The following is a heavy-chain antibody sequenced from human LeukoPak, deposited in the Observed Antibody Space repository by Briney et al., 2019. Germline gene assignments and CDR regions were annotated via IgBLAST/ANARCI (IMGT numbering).Heavy chain of an antibody. CDR1: GGSISSDSYS. D-gene: IGHD2-2*01. CDR2: IYTSGST. J-gene: IGHJ6*03. V-gene: IGHV4-61*02. Sequence: PSETLSLTCTVSGGSISSDSYSWSWIRQPAGEGLEWIGRIYTSGSTNYNPSLKSRVTISVDTSKNQFSLKVSSVTAADTAVYYCARVVNQLLFSYYYMDVWGKGTTVTVSS. CDR3: ARVVNQLLFSYYYMDV.